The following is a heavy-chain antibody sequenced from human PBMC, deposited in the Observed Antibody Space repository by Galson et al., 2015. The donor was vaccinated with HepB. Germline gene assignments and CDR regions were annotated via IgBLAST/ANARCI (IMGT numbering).Heavy chain of an antibody. J-gene: IGHJ4*02. CDR2: ISFDGSNK. CDR3: ARDGSLYFAELYPDY. CDR1: GFTFRNYA. Sequence: LRLSCAASGFTFRNYAMHWVRQAPGKGLGWVAVISFDGSNKYYAESVKGRFTISRDNSKNTLYLHLNSLRVEDTAVYFCARDGSLYFAELYPDYWGRGTLVTVSS. D-gene: IGHD3-10*01. V-gene: IGHV3-30-3*01.